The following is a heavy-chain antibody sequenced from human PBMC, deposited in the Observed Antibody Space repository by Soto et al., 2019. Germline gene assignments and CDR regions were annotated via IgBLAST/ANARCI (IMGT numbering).Heavy chain of an antibody. CDR1: GLTFSNYE. Sequence: EVQLVESGGGLVLPGGSLRLSCSASGLTFSNYEMNWVRQAPGKGLEWVSYIGRSGTTTYYADSLKGRFTISRDNAKNSLYLQMNSLRAEETAVYYCATRAGGGWAFDFWGQGTMVTVSS. D-gene: IGHD6-19*01. CDR2: IGRSGTTT. J-gene: IGHJ3*01. V-gene: IGHV3-48*03. CDR3: ATRAGGGWAFDF.